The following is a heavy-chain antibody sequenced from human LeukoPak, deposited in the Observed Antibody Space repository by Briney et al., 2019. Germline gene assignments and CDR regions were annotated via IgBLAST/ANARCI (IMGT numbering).Heavy chain of an antibody. J-gene: IGHJ3*01. D-gene: IGHD2-8*02. Sequence: GGSLRLSCAASGFNFNDHYMSWIRQAPGKGLEWVSYISSSSSSTYYADSVKGRFSISRDNARNSLSLYLQMNDLRADDTAVYYCVRSTTGGYMSFDLWGQGTTVTVSS. CDR1: GFNFNDHY. V-gene: IGHV3-11*04. CDR3: VRSTTGGYMSFDL. CDR2: ISSSSSST.